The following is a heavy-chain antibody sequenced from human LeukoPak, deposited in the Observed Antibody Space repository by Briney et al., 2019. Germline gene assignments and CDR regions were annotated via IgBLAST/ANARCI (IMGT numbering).Heavy chain of an antibody. CDR1: GFTFSSYS. Sequence: GGSLRLSCAASGFTFSSYSMNWVRRAPGKGLEWVSYISSSSSTIYYADSVKGRFTISRDNAKNSLYLQMNSLGDEDTAVYYCARDPRRGDNDYWGQGTLVTVSS. V-gene: IGHV3-48*02. CDR2: ISSSSSTI. D-gene: IGHD2-21*01. J-gene: IGHJ4*02. CDR3: ARDPRRGDNDY.